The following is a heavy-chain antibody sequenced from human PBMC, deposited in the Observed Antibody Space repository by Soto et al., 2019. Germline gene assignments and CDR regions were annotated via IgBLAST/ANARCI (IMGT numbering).Heavy chain of an antibody. V-gene: IGHV3-7*01. CDR1: GFTFSSYW. D-gene: IGHD2-15*01. CDR2: IKEDGSEK. CDR3: AREDCSDGTCYSGGGGAFDI. J-gene: IGHJ3*02. Sequence: EVQLVESGGGLVQPGGSLRLSCAASGFTFSSYWMSWVRQAPGKGLEWVANIKEDGSEKYYVDSVKGRFTISRDNPRNSVYLQMNSLRADATGIYYCAREDCSDGTCYSGGGGAFDIWGQGTMVTVSS.